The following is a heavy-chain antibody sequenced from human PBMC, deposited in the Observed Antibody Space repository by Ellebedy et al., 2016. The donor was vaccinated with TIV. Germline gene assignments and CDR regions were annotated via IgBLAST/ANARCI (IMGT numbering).Heavy chain of an antibody. CDR2: INGDGSAP. J-gene: IGHJ6*04. Sequence: GESLKISCAASGFTFSSVWMHWVRQAPGKGLVWVSRINGDGSAPSYADSVKGRFTISRDNAQNTLYLQMNSLRAEDTAVYYCTRDRAVWGKGTAVTVSS. D-gene: IGHD3-10*01. CDR3: TRDRAV. CDR1: GFTFSSVW. V-gene: IGHV3-74*01.